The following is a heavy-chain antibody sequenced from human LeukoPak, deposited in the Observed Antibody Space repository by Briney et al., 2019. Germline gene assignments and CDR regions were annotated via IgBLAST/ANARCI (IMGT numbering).Heavy chain of an antibody. CDR3: ATTDTTIVVVPAAIHHDAFDI. Sequence: ASVKVSFKVSGYTLTELCMHWVRQAPGKGLEWMGGFDPEDGETIYAQKFQGRVTMTEDTSTDTAYMELSSLRSEDTAVYYCATTDTTIVVVPAAIHHDAFDIWGQGTMVTVSS. CDR2: FDPEDGET. CDR1: GYTLTELC. D-gene: IGHD2-2*01. J-gene: IGHJ3*02. V-gene: IGHV1-24*01.